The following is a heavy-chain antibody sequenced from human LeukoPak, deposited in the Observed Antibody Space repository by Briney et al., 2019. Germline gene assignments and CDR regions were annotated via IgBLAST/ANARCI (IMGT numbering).Heavy chain of an antibody. V-gene: IGHV4-59*08. J-gene: IGHJ6*02. Sequence: PSETLSLTCTVSGGSISSYYWSWIRQPPGKGLEWIGYIYYSGSTNYNPSLKSRVTISVDTSKNQFSLKLSSVTAADTAVYYCASALVHLDYGMDAWGQGTTVTVSS. CDR2: IYYSGST. CDR3: ASALVHLDYGMDA. CDR1: GGSISSYY. D-gene: IGHD6-13*01.